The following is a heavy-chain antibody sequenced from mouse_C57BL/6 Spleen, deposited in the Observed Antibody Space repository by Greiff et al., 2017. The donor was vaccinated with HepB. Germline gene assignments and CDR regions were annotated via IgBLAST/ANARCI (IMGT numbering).Heavy chain of an antibody. CDR3: ARSTTVVARYFDY. V-gene: IGHV1-64*01. CDR2: IHPNSGST. CDR1: GYTFTSYW. J-gene: IGHJ2*01. D-gene: IGHD1-1*01. Sequence: QVQLQQSGAELVKPGASVKLSCKASGYTFTSYWMHWVKQRPGQGLEWIGMIHPNSGSTNYNEKFKSKATLTVDKSSSTAYMQLSSLTSEDSAVYYCARSTTVVARYFDYWGQGTTLTVSS.